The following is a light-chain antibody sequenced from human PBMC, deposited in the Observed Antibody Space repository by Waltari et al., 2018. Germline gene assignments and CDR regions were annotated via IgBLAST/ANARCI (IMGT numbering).Light chain of an antibody. CDR2: ATS. Sequence: QAVVTQEPSLTVSPGGTVTLTCASGTGTVTRGHYPYWFQQSPGQAPRTLIYATSDRHSCTPVRFAGSLRGGKVALTLSGAQPDDGADCDCSISSGGAEEIFGGGTKLTVL. CDR1: TGTVTRGHY. V-gene: IGLV7-46*01. J-gene: IGLJ2*01. CDR3: SISSGGAEEI.